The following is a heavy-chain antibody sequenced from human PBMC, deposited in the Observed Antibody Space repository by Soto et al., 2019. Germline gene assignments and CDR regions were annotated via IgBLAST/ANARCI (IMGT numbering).Heavy chain of an antibody. J-gene: IGHJ6*02. CDR1: GGSFSGYY. Sequence: SETLSLTCAVYGGSFSGYYWSWIRQPPGKGLEWIGEINHSGSTNYNPSLKSRVTISVDTSKNQFSLKMNSVTAADTAVYYCARDLWGYCGVACYLLDVWGQGTPVTVS. CDR2: INHSGST. D-gene: IGHD2-21*02. CDR3: ARDLWGYCGVACYLLDV. V-gene: IGHV4-34*01.